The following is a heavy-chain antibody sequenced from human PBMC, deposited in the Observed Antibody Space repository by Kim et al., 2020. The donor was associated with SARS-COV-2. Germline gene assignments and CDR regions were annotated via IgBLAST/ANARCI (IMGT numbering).Heavy chain of an antibody. D-gene: IGHD2-2*01. CDR3: NTVSMR. V-gene: IGHV3-15*01. J-gene: IGHJ4*02. CDR2: IKSQSDGGTA. Sequence: GGSLRLSCVVSGIPFSNAWFNWVRQSPGKGLEWVGRIKSQSDGGTADLAAPVKGRFAISRDDSKNTLYLLMNSLRTDDSAVYYCNTVSMRWGQGTLVTVSS. CDR1: GIPFSNAW.